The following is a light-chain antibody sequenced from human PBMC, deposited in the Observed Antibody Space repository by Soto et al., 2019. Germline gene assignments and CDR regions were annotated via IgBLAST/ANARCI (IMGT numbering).Light chain of an antibody. CDR2: DVT. CDR3: SSFTSSITYV. Sequence: QSALTQPASVSGSPGQSITISCTGTSSDVGGYNSVSWYRQDPGKAPKLIIYDVTYRPSGVSNRFSGSKSGNTAFLTISGLQSEDEADYHCSSFTSSITYVFGTGTKVTVL. V-gene: IGLV2-14*01. J-gene: IGLJ1*01. CDR1: SSDVGGYNS.